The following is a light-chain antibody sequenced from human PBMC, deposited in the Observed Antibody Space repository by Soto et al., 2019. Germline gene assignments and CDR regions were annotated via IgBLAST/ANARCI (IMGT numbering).Light chain of an antibody. CDR1: QTIPRS. CDR2: TAS. J-gene: IGKJ5*01. Sequence: DIQMTQSPSSLSASVGDRVTITCRASQTIPRSLNWYQQKPGKAPNLLIYTASILQTGAPSRFSGSGSETDFTLTISSLQPEDSGTYFCQQSHHFPYTFGQGTRLEIK. V-gene: IGKV1-39*01. CDR3: QQSHHFPYT.